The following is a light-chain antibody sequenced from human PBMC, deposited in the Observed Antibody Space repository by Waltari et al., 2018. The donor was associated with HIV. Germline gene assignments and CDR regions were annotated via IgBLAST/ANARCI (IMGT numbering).Light chain of an antibody. CDR1: SMGNAG. CDR2: QDG. CDR3: QAWDKNDVV. J-gene: IGLJ2*01. Sequence: SFDLAQPPSMSVSPGQTARIPCSGDSMGNAGVFWYYQGSGQAPVLVIYQDGKRPSGIAERFSGSRSGKTAILTISGTQAMDEGDYYCQAWDKNDVVFGGGTKLTVL. V-gene: IGLV3-1*01.